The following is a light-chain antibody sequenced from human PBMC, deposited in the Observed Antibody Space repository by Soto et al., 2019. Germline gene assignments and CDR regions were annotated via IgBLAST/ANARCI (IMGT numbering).Light chain of an antibody. Sequence: QSALTQPASVSGSPGQSITISCTGTSSDVGGYKYVSWYQQHPGKAPKLMIYEVRNRPSGVSNRFSGSKSGNTASLTISGLQAEDEADYYCSSYTSTTKVFGGGTKVTVL. J-gene: IGLJ2*01. CDR1: SSDVGGYKY. CDR3: SSYTSTTKV. V-gene: IGLV2-14*01. CDR2: EVR.